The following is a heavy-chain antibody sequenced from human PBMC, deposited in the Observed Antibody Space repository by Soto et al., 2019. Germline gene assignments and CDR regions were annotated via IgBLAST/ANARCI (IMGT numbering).Heavy chain of an antibody. CDR2: IYYSGST. V-gene: IGHV4-39*01. Sequence: PSETLSLTCTVSGGSISSSSYYWGWIRQPPGKGLEWIGSIYYSGSTYYNPSLKSRVTISVDTSKNQFSLKLSSVTAEDTAVYYCARHEKYYYDSSGYSKGLGEKAFWFDPWGQGTLVTVSS. CDR3: ARHEKYYYDSSGYSKGLGEKAFWFDP. CDR1: GGSISSSSYY. D-gene: IGHD3-22*01. J-gene: IGHJ5*02.